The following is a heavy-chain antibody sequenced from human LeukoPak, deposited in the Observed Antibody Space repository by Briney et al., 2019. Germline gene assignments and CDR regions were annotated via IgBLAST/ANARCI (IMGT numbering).Heavy chain of an antibody. Sequence: GGSLRLSCAASGFTFSSYGMHWVRQAPGKRLEWVALISYDGSNEYYADSVRGRFTISRDNSKFTLYMQMNSLRAEDTAVYYCARVRAGYCTSTSCYTGMDVWGQGTTVTVSS. J-gene: IGHJ6*02. CDR3: ARVRAGYCTSTSCYTGMDV. D-gene: IGHD2-2*01. CDR1: GFTFSSYG. V-gene: IGHV3-30*03. CDR2: ISYDGSNE.